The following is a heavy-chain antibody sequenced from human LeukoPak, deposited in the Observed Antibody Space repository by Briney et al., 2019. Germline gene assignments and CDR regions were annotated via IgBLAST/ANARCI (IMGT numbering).Heavy chain of an antibody. J-gene: IGHJ4*02. D-gene: IGHD3-3*01. Sequence: SETLSLTCTVSGGSISRYYWSWLRQPAGKGLEWIGRIYTSGSTNYNPSLKSRVTMSVDTSKNQFSLKLSSVTAADTAVYYCASTYYDFWSGYRGGDFDYWGQGTLVTVSS. CDR2: IYTSGST. CDR3: ASTYYDFWSGYRGGDFDY. CDR1: GGSISRYY. V-gene: IGHV4-4*07.